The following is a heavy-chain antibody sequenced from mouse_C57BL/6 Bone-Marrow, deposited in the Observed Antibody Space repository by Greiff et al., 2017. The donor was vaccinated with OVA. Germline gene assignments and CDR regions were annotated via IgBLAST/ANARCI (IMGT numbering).Heavy chain of an antibody. Sequence: QVHVKQSGAELVRPGPSVKMSCKASGYTFTNYWIGWAKQRPGHGLEWIGDIYPGGGYTNYNEKFKGKATLTADKSSSTAYMQFSSLTSEDSAIYYCARLGPYAMDYWGQGTSVTVSS. CDR3: ARLGPYAMDY. CDR1: GYTFTNYW. CDR2: IYPGGGYT. J-gene: IGHJ4*01. D-gene: IGHD4-1*01. V-gene: IGHV1-63*01.